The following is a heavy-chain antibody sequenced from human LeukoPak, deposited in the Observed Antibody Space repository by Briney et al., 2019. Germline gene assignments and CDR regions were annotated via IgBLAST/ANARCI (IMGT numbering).Heavy chain of an antibody. CDR1: GYTFTNYY. V-gene: IGHV1-46*01. J-gene: IGHJ5*02. CDR2: IDPRGGST. CDR3: ARSHSSWYWFDP. Sequence: ASVKVSCKASGYTFTNYYMHRVRQAPGQGLEWMGVIDPRGGSTTYAQKVQGRFTMTRDTSTNTVYMELRSLNSEDTAVYYCARSHSSWYWFDPWGQGTLVTVSS. D-gene: IGHD6-13*01.